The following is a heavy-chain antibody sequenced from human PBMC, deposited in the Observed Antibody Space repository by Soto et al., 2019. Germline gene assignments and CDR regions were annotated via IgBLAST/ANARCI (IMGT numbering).Heavy chain of an antibody. V-gene: IGHV4-31*03. J-gene: IGHJ4*02. D-gene: IGHD2-8*01. CDR2: IYYSGST. CDR3: ARVDVGGVMYYFDY. Sequence: SETLSLTCTVSGGSISSGGYYWSWIRQHPGKGLEWIGYIYYSGSTYYNPSLKSRVTISVDTSKNQFSLKLSSVTAADTAVYYCARVDVGGVMYYFDYWGQGTLVTVSS. CDR1: GGSISSGGYY.